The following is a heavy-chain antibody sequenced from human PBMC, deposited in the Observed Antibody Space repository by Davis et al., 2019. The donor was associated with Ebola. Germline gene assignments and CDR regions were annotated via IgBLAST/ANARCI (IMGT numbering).Heavy chain of an antibody. Sequence: GGSLRLSCAASGFTFSDYYMSWIRQAPGKGLEWVSYISSSSSYTNYADSVKGRFTISRDNAKNSLYLQMNSLRDEDTAVYYCARVEPTVTTFWYFDLWGRGTLVTVSS. J-gene: IGHJ2*01. CDR2: ISSSSSYT. D-gene: IGHD4-11*01. CDR1: GFTFSDYY. V-gene: IGHV3-11*06. CDR3: ARVEPTVTTFWYFDL.